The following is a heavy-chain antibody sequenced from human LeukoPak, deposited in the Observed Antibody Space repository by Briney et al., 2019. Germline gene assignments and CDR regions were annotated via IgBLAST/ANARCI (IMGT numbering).Heavy chain of an antibody. D-gene: IGHD4-23*01. CDR1: GYTFTSYA. CDR3: ARESPDYGGNVFDY. V-gene: IGHV7-4-1*02. J-gene: IGHJ4*02. Sequence: GASVKVSCKASGYTFTSYAMNWVRQAPGQGLEWMGWINTNTGNPTYAQGFTGRFVFSLDTSVSTAYLQISSLKVEDTAVYYCARESPDYGGNVFDYWGQGTLVTVSS. CDR2: INTNTGNP.